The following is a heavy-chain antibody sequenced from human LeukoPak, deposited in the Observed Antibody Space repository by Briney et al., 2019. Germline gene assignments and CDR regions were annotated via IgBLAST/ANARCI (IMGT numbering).Heavy chain of an antibody. J-gene: IGHJ4*02. V-gene: IGHV3-30*18. CDR3: AKDHIGFDY. CDR2: ISYDGSNK. D-gene: IGHD2-21*01. Sequence: PGGSLRLSCAASGFTFSSYGMHWVRQAPGKGLEWVAVISYDGSNKYYADSVKGRFTISRDNSKNTLYLQMNSLRAEDTAVYYCAKDHIGFDYWGQGTLVTVSS. CDR1: GFTFSSYG.